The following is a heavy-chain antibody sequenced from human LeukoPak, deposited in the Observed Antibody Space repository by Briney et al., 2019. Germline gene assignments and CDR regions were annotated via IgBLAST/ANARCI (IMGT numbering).Heavy chain of an antibody. CDR3: ARDTAMVTSTSYFDY. J-gene: IGHJ4*02. V-gene: IGHV5-51*01. Sequence: GESLRISCKGSGYSFTGYWISWVRQMPGKGLEWMGIIYPGDSDTRYSPSFQGQVTISADKSISTAYLQWSSLKASDTAMYYCARDTAMVTSTSYFDYWGQGTLVTVSS. CDR1: GYSFTGYW. CDR2: IYPGDSDT. D-gene: IGHD5-18*01.